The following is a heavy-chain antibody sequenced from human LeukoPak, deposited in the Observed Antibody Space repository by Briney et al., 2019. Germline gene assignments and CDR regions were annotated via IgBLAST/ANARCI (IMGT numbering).Heavy chain of an antibody. CDR2: IDISGGST. J-gene: IGHJ4*02. CDR1: GFPFKSHA. D-gene: IGHD4/OR15-4a*01. V-gene: IGHV3-23*01. Sequence: GGSLRLSCGVSGFPFKSHAMLWLRQAPGKGLEWVSSIDISGGSTYYADSVKGRFTISRDNSKNTLYLQMNSLRGEDTALYFCANEVRPNDYWGQGTLVTVSS. CDR3: ANEVRPNDY.